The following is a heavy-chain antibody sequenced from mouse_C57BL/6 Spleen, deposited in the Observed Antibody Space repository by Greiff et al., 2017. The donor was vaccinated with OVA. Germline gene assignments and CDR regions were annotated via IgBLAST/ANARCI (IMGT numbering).Heavy chain of an antibody. V-gene: IGHV1-69*01. CDR1: GYTFTSYW. CDR2: IDPSDSYT. D-gene: IGHD2-2*01. CDR3: ARRGTMVKDWYFDV. Sequence: VQLQQSGAELVMPGASVKLSCKASGYTFTSYWMHWVKQRPGQGLEWIGEIDPSDSYTNYNQKFKGKSTLTVDKSSSTAYMQLSSLTSEDSAVYYCARRGTMVKDWYFDVWGTGTTVTVSS. J-gene: IGHJ1*03.